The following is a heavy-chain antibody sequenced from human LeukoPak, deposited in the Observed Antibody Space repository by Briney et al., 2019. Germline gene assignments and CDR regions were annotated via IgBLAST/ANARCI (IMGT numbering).Heavy chain of an antibody. CDR2: ISGSGDST. CDR3: VKTRPLDSSSWSHGDY. J-gene: IGHJ4*02. CDR1: GFTFSSYA. V-gene: IGHV3-23*01. Sequence: GGSLRLSCAASGFTFSSYAMSWVRQAPGKGLEWVSAISGSGDSTYYGDSVKGRFTISRDNSKNTLYLQMNSLRAEDTAVYYCVKTRPLDSSSWSHGDYWGQGTLVTVSS. D-gene: IGHD6-13*01.